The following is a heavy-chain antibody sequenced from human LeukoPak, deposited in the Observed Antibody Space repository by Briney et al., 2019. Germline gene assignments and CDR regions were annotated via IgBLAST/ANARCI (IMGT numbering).Heavy chain of an antibody. CDR2: INPSGGST. CDR1: GYTFTGYY. J-gene: IGHJ5*02. CDR3: AREDTAIRAQGWFDP. V-gene: IGHV1-46*01. Sequence: ASVKVSCKASGYTFTGYYMHWVRQAPGRGLEWMGIINPSGGSTSYAQKFQGRVTMTRDMSTSTVYMELSSLRSEDTAVYYCAREDTAIRAQGWFDPWGQGTLVTVSS. D-gene: IGHD5-18*01.